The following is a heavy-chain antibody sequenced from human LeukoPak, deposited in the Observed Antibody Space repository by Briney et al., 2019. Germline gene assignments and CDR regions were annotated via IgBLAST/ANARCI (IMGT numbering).Heavy chain of an antibody. CDR3: TTDGLVGDGYNAEFDY. V-gene: IGHV3-15*01. J-gene: IGHJ4*02. D-gene: IGHD5-24*01. Sequence: PGGSLRLSCAASGFTFSKAWMSWVRQAPGKGLEWVGRIKSKTDGGTTDYAAPVKGIFTISRDDSKHTLYLQMNSLKTEDTAVYYCTTDGLVGDGYNAEFDYWGQGTLVTVSS. CDR2: IKSKTDGGTT. CDR1: GFTFSKAW.